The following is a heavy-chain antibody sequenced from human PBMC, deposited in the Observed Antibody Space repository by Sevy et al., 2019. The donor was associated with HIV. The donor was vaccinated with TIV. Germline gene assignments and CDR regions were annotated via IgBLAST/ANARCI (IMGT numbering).Heavy chain of an antibody. CDR3: VGGYFGSGSYRLLY. D-gene: IGHD3-10*01. V-gene: IGHV1-2*02. J-gene: IGHJ4*02. Sequence: ASVKVSCKASGYSFTGSYIHWMRQAPGQGLEWMGWINPNNGDAKYAQKYQGRVTMNRDTSATTTYMELTSLRSDDTAMYYCVGGYFGSGSYRLLYWGQGAPVTVSS. CDR2: INPNNGDA. CDR1: GYSFTGSY.